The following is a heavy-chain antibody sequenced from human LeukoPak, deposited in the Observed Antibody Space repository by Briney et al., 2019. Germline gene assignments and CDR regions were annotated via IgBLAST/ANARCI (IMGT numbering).Heavy chain of an antibody. Sequence: IYPGDSDTRYSPSFQGQVTISADKSISTAYLQWSSLKASDTAMYYCAREELTARGTYFDYWGQGTLVTVSS. CDR2: IYPGDSDT. CDR3: AREELTARGTYFDY. D-gene: IGHD1-26*01. J-gene: IGHJ4*02. V-gene: IGHV5-51*01.